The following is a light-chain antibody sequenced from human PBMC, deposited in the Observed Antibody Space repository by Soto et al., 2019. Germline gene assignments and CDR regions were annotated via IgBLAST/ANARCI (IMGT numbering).Light chain of an antibody. CDR3: IQPLQSWT. Sequence: DIVMTQSPLSLPVTPGEPAAISWRSSQSLLHSNGYNYLDWYLQKPGQSPQLLIYLGSNRASGVPDRFSGSGSGTDFTLKISRVEAEDVGVYYCIQPLQSWTFGQGTKVDI. J-gene: IGKJ1*01. CDR2: LGS. CDR1: QSLLHSNGYNY. V-gene: IGKV2-28*01.